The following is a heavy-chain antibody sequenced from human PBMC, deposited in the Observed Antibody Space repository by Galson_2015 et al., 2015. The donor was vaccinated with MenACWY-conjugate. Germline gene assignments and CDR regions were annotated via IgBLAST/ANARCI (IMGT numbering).Heavy chain of an antibody. D-gene: IGHD4-17*01. Sequence: SLRLSCAASGFTFRSYTMNWVRQAPGKGLEWVASMTSGGSYIFYADSVKGRFTISRDNAKNSLFLQMNSLRLEDTAVFYCARSDQADYGVDYWGQGTLVTVSS. CDR1: GFTFRSYT. J-gene: IGHJ4*02. V-gene: IGHV3-21*01. CDR2: MTSGGSYI. CDR3: ARSDQADYGVDY.